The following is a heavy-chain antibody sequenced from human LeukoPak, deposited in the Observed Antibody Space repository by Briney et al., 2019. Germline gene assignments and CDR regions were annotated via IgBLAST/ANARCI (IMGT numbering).Heavy chain of an antibody. CDR3: ARDHNYAFDN. Sequence: GGSLRLSCAASGFPFNEYSMNWVRQAPGKGLEWISYIGISRGNTKYADSVKGRFTISGDNAKKSLYLQMNSLRVEDTAVYYCARDHNYAFDNWGQGTLVTVSS. CDR2: IGISRGNT. V-gene: IGHV3-11*06. J-gene: IGHJ4*02. CDR1: GFPFNEYS. D-gene: IGHD1-1*01.